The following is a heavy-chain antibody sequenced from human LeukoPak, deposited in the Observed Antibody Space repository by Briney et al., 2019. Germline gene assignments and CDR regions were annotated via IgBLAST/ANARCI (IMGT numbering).Heavy chain of an antibody. V-gene: IGHV3-30*02. D-gene: IGHD2-2*02. CDR1: GFTFSSYG. CDR2: IRYDGSNK. Sequence: GGSLRLSCAASGFTFSSYGMHWVRQAPGKGLEWVAFIRYDGSNKYYADSVKGRFTISRDNSKNTLYLQMNSLRAEDTAVYYCAKDRRIYCSSTSCYTGDYWGQVTLVTVSS. J-gene: IGHJ4*02. CDR3: AKDRRIYCSSTSCYTGDY.